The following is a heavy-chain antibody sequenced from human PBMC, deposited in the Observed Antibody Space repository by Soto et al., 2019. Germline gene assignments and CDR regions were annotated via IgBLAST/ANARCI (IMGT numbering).Heavy chain of an antibody. Sequence: ASVKVSCKASGYTFTSYGISWVRQAPGQGLEWMGWISAYNGNTNYAQKLQGRVTMTTDTSTSTAYMELRSLRSDDTAVYYCARDHKYYDFWSGYSTPKYYFDYWGQGTLVTVSS. CDR1: GYTFTSYG. V-gene: IGHV1-18*01. J-gene: IGHJ4*02. CDR2: ISAYNGNT. CDR3: ARDHKYYDFWSGYSTPKYYFDY. D-gene: IGHD3-3*01.